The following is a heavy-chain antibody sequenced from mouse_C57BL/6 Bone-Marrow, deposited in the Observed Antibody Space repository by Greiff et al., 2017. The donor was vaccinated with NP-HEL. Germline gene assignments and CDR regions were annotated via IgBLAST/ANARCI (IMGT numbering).Heavy chain of an antibody. CDR1: GFNIKDDY. CDR3: TTDVYAMDY. V-gene: IGHV14-4*01. J-gene: IGHJ4*01. Sequence: VQLQQSWAELVRPGASVKLSCTASGFNIKDDYMHWVKQRPEQGLEWIGWIDPENGDTEYASKFQGKATITADTSSNTAYLQLSSLTSEDTAVYYCTTDVYAMDYWGQGTSVTVSS. CDR2: IDPENGDT.